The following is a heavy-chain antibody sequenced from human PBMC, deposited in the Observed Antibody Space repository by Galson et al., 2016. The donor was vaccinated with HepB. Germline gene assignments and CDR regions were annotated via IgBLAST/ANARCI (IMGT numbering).Heavy chain of an antibody. CDR3: AKGGGGSSSWQKYYYYYYMDV. CDR2: ISDSGGTR. Sequence: LRLSCAASGFSFSSNAMSWVRQAPGKGLEWLSFISDSGGTRHYADSVKGRFTVSRDNSKDTLYLQMNGLRADDTAVYYCAKGGGGSSSWQKYYYYYYMDVWGKGTTVTVSS. V-gene: IGHV3-23*01. D-gene: IGHD6-13*01. CDR1: GFSFSSNA. J-gene: IGHJ6*03.